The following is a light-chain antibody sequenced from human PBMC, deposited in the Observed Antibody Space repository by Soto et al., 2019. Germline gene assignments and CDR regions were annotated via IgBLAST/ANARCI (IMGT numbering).Light chain of an antibody. J-gene: IGKJ4*01. CDR1: QDISRW. V-gene: IGKV1D-12*01. CDR3: QQVDSFPLT. CDR2: TAS. Sequence: DIQMTQSPSSVSASVGDRITITCRASQDISRWLAWYQQKPGRAPNLLIYTASTLESGVPSRFGGSGSGADFTLTISNLQPEDFAPYYCQQVDSFPLTFGGGTKVVIK.